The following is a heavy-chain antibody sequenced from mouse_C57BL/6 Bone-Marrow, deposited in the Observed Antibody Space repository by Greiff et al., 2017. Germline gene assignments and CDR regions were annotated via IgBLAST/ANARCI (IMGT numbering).Heavy chain of an antibody. J-gene: IGHJ1*03. CDR2: IWSGGST. V-gene: IGHV2-2*01. CDR1: GFSLTSYG. CDR3: ASPLYYGSSHWYFDV. D-gene: IGHD1-1*01. Sequence: VMLVESGPGLVQPSQSLSITCTVSGFSLTSYGVHWVRQSPGKGLEWLGVIWSGGSTDYNAAFISRLSISKDNSKSQVFFKMNSLQADDTAIYYCASPLYYGSSHWYFDVWGTGTTVTVSS.